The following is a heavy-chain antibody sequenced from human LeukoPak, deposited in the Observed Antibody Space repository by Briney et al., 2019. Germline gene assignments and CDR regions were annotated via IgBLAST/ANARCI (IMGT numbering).Heavy chain of an antibody. J-gene: IGHJ5*02. CDR1: GGSISSYY. D-gene: IGHD5-24*01. Sequence: SETLSLTCTVSGGSISSYYWSWIRQPPGKGLEWIGHIYYSGSTKYNPARKSRVTISADTSKNQFSLKLSSVTAADTAVYYCARDPRRWGDFSVGHWFDPWGQGTLVTVSS. CDR2: IYYSGST. V-gene: IGHV4-59*01. CDR3: ARDPRRWGDFSVGHWFDP.